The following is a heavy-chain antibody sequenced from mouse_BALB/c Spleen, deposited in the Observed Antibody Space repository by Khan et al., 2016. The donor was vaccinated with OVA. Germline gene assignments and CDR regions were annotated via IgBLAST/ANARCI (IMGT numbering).Heavy chain of an antibody. J-gene: IGHJ3*01. CDR1: GFTFSDYG. CDR2: ISDLAYTI. CDR3: ARGGGTAPFAD. Sequence: EVELVESGGGLVQPGGSRKLSCAASGFTFSDYGMAWVRQAPGKGPEWVAFISDLAYTIYYGDAVTGRFTISRENAKNTLYLEMSSLRSEDTAIYYCARGGGTAPFADWGLGTLVTVSA. D-gene: IGHD1-2*01. V-gene: IGHV5-15*02.